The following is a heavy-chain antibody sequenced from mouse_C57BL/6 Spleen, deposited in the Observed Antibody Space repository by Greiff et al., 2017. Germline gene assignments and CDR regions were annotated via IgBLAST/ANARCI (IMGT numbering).Heavy chain of an antibody. J-gene: IGHJ3*01. Sequence: QVQLQQPGAELVKPGASVKLSCKASGYTFTSYWMHWVKQRPGRGLEWIGRIEPNSGGTKYNEKFKSKATLTVDKPSSTAYMQLSSLTSEDSAVYYCARDSNYVAWIAYWGQGTLVTVSA. D-gene: IGHD2-5*01. CDR1: GYTFTSYW. V-gene: IGHV1-72*01. CDR3: ARDSNYVAWIAY. CDR2: IEPNSGGT.